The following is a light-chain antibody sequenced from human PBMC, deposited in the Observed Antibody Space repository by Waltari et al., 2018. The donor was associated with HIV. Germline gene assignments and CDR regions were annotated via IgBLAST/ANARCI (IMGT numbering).Light chain of an antibody. CDR1: NIGIQR. CDR2: DDS. Sequence: SYVLTQPPSVSVAPGKTARITCGGDNIGIQRVHWYQQKPGQAPGLVVDDDSDRRSGIPERFSGSNSGDTATLTISRVGAGDEADYYCQVWDSFSDHWVFGGGTKLTVL. V-gene: IGLV3-21*01. CDR3: QVWDSFSDHWV. J-gene: IGLJ3*02.